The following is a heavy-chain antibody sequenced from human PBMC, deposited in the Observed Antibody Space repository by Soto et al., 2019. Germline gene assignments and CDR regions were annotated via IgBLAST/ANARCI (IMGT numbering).Heavy chain of an antibody. Sequence: SETLSLTCTVSGDSISRNGFFWTWIRQHPGKGLEWIGYIYNSGSSYYNPSLKSRVIISVDTSKNHFSLNLTAVTAAPTAVYYCARLYYYASSGLSVWAFDIWGQGTMVT. CDR1: GDSISRNGFF. D-gene: IGHD3-22*01. V-gene: IGHV4-31*03. CDR2: IYNSGSS. J-gene: IGHJ3*02. CDR3: ARLYYYASSGLSVWAFDI.